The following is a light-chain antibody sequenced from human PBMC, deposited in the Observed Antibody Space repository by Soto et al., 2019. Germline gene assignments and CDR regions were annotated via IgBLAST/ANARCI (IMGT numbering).Light chain of an antibody. CDR1: QSVSSSY. Sequence: EIVLTQSPGTLSLSPGERATLSCRASQSVSSSYLARYQQKPGQAPRLLIYGASSRATGIPDRFSGSGSGSDFTLTISRLEPADFAVYYCKQYASSPVYTFGQGTTRAIK. J-gene: IGKJ2*01. CDR3: KQYASSPVYT. CDR2: GAS. V-gene: IGKV3-20*01.